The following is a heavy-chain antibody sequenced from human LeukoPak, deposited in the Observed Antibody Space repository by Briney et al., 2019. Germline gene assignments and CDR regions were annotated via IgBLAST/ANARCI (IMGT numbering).Heavy chain of an antibody. CDR3: AGGDSSGTAFDY. CDR2: INHGGST. J-gene: IGHJ4*02. CDR1: GGSFSGYH. V-gene: IGHV4-34*01. D-gene: IGHD3-10*01. Sequence: SETLSLTCAVYGGSFSGYHWNWIRQSPGKGLEWIGEINHGGSTKYNPSLKSRVAISVDTSKNQFPLTLRSVTAADTAVYFCAGGDSSGTAFDYWGQGTLVTVSS.